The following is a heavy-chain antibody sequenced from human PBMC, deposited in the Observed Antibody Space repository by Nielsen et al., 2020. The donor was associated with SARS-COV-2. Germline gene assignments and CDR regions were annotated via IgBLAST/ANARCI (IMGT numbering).Heavy chain of an antibody. CDR1: GFTFTSHA. D-gene: IGHD2-2*01. J-gene: IGHJ4*02. CDR3: ARETIDFTSSFVDN. Sequence: GESLKISCAASGFTFTSHAMHWVRQAPGKGLEWLTIISADGTNDHYADSVRGRFTISRDNSKNTLYLHLNSLRPEDTAVYFCARETIDFTSSFVDNWGQGTLVTVSS. CDR2: ISADGTND. V-gene: IGHV3-30*04.